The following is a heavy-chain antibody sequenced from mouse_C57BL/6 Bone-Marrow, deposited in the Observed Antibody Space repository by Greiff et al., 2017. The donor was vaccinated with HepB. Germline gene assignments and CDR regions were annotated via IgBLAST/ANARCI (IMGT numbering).Heavy chain of an antibody. D-gene: IGHD3-3*01. CDR3: ARDRGRGFAD. CDR2: ISDGGSYT. J-gene: IGHJ3*01. CDR1: GFTFSSYA. V-gene: IGHV5-4*01. Sequence: EVKLMESGGGLVKPGGSLKLSCAASGFTFSSYAMSWVRQTPEKRLEWVATISDGGSYTYYPDNVKGRFTISRDNAKNNLYLQMSHLKSEDTAMYYCARDRGRGFADWGQGTLVTVSA.